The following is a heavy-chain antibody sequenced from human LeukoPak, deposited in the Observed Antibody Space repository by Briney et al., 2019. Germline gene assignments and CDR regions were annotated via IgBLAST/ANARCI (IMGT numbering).Heavy chain of an antibody. CDR3: ATIITMVREVRDY. D-gene: IGHD3-10*01. CDR2: ISGSGGST. CDR1: GFTFSSDA. J-gene: IGHJ4*02. V-gene: IGHV3-23*01. Sequence: GGSLRLSCAVSGFTFSSDAMSWVRQAPGKGLEWVSAISGSGGSTYYADSVKGRFTISRDNSKNTLYLQMNSLRAEDTAVYYCATIITMVREVRDYWGQGTLVTVSS.